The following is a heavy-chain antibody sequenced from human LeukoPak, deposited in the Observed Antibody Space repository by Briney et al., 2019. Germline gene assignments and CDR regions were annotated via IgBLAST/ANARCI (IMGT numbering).Heavy chain of an antibody. V-gene: IGHV3-7*01. Sequence: GGSLRLSCTASGFVFSNSWMSWVRQAPGKGLEWVANMKQDGREKYYVDSVKGRFTVSRDNAKNSLYLQMNSLRAEDTAVYYCATGGGSGRYGFPFDCWGQGTLVTVSS. CDR2: MKQDGREK. CDR3: ATGGGSGRYGFPFDC. CDR1: GFVFSNSW. D-gene: IGHD6-19*01. J-gene: IGHJ4*02.